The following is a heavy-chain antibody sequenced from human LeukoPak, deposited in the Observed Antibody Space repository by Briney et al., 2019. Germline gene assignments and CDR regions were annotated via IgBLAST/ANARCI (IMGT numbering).Heavy chain of an antibody. CDR2: ISYDGSNK. D-gene: IGHD5-12*01. Sequence: GGSLRLSCAASGFTFSSYGMHWVRQAPGKGLEWVAVISYDGSNKYYADSVKGRFTISRDNSKNTLYLQMNSLRAEDTAVYYCAKASGWLRMSYFDFWGQGTLVTVSS. CDR1: GFTFSSYG. V-gene: IGHV3-30*18. CDR3: AKASGWLRMSYFDF. J-gene: IGHJ4*02.